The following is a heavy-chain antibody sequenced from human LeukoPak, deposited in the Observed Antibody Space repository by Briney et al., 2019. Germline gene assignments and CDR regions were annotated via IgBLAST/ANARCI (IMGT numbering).Heavy chain of an antibody. J-gene: IGHJ4*02. D-gene: IGHD4-17*01. V-gene: IGHV3-30*02. CDR1: GFIFGRYG. CDR2: TPYHGVSR. CDR3: AKDRHGDYTSDY. Sequence: GGSLRLSCAASGFIFGRYGMHWVRQAPVKGLEWVAFTPYHGVSRYYTESVKGRFTISRGNSKSTLYLQMNSLRIEDTAVYYCAKDRHGDYTSDYWGQGTLVIVSS.